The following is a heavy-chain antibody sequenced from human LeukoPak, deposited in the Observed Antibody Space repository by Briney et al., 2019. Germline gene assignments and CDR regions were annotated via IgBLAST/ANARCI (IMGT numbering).Heavy chain of an antibody. Sequence: SETLSLTCTVSGGSISSSSYYWGWSRQPPGKGLGWSGSIYYSGSTYYNPSLKSRVTISVDTSKNQFSLKLSSVTAADTAVYYCARAGLTMPGGQIVVVPAAFDYWGQGILVTVSS. D-gene: IGHD2-2*01. CDR1: GGSISSSSYY. CDR2: IYYSGST. J-gene: IGHJ4*02. CDR3: ARAGLTMPGGQIVVVPAAFDY. V-gene: IGHV4-39*07.